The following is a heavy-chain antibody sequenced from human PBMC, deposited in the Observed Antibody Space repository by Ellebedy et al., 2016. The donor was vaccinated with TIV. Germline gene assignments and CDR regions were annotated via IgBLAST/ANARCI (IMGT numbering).Heavy chain of an antibody. D-gene: IGHD1-26*01. V-gene: IGHV4-39*02. J-gene: IGHJ4*02. CDR2: INYSGTT. Sequence: SETLSLTCTVSGDSITNNDCFWAWIRQPPGTGLEWIGSINYSGTTYYNPSLKSRVTISTDMSNNHFSLRLNSVTAADTVVYYCARERLLVGVSTGISEFWGQGTLVSVSS. CDR1: GDSITNNDCF. CDR3: ARERLLVGVSTGISEF.